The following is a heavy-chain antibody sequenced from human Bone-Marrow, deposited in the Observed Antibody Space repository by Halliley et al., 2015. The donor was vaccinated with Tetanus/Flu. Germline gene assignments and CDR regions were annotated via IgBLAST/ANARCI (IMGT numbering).Heavy chain of an antibody. V-gene: IGHV4-30-4*01. D-gene: IGHD3-10*01. CDR3: ARDRGYGSGSYYFDN. CDR1: GGSISSGDYY. J-gene: IGHJ4*02. CDR2: IHYSGTT. Sequence: TLSLTCAVSGGSISSGDYYWSWIRQPPGKGLEWIGYIHYSGTTYYNPSLKSRVTISVDTSKNQFSLKLSSVTAADTAAYHCARDRGYGSGSYYFDNGGQGTLVTVSS.